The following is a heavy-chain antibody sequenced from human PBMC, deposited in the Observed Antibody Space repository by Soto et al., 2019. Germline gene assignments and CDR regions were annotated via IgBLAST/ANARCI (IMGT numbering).Heavy chain of an antibody. Sequence: ASVKVSCKASGYTFTSYAMHLVRQAPGQRLEWMGWINAGNGNTKYSQKFQGRVTITRDTSASTAYMELSSLRSEDTAVYYCVSSYYGSGNPKDYYYGMDVWGQGTTVTSP. D-gene: IGHD3-10*01. CDR2: INAGNGNT. CDR1: GYTFTSYA. V-gene: IGHV1-3*01. J-gene: IGHJ6*02. CDR3: VSSYYGSGNPKDYYYGMDV.